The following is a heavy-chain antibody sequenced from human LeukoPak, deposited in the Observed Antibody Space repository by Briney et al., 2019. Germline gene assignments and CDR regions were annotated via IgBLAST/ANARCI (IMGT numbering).Heavy chain of an antibody. D-gene: IGHD3-3*01. Sequence: PGGSLRLSCAASGFTFSSYWMSWVRQAPGKGLEWVANIKQDGSEKYYVDSVKGRFTISRDNAKNSLYLQMNSLRAEDTAVYYCARDPAFVVGFWSGYSTTDPWGQGTLVTVSS. V-gene: IGHV3-7*01. CDR3: ARDPAFVVGFWSGYSTTDP. CDR2: IKQDGSEK. J-gene: IGHJ5*02. CDR1: GFTFSSYW.